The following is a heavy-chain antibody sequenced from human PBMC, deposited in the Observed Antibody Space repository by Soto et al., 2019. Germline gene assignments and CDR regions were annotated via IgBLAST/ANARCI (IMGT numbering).Heavy chain of an antibody. CDR3: ASLTNDYGDYHYFDY. J-gene: IGHJ4*02. V-gene: IGHV5-51*01. Sequence: GESLKISCKGSGYSFTSYWIGWVRQMPGKGLEWMGIIYPGDSDTRYSPSFQGQVTISADKSISTAYLQWSSLKASDTAMYYCASLTNDYGDYHYFDYWGQGTLVTVSS. CDR1: GYSFTSYW. D-gene: IGHD4-17*01. CDR2: IYPGDSDT.